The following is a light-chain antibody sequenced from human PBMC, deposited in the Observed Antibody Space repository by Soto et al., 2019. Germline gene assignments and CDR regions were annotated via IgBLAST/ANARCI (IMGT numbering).Light chain of an antibody. CDR1: SSNIGSGYN. CDR3: QSYDCTLTLYV. CDR2: GTS. J-gene: IGLJ1*01. Sequence: QPVLRQPPSVSGAPGQRGTISCTGSSSNIGSGYNVHWYQQLPGTAPKLLIYGTSNRPSGVPDRFSGSKSGTSASLAITGLQAEDFADYYCQSYDCTLTLYVAGPGTKVPV. V-gene: IGLV1-40*01.